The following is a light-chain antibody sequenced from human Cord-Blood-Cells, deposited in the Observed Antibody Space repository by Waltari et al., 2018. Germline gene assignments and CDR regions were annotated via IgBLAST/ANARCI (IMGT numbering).Light chain of an antibody. J-gene: IGKJ4*01. Sequence: IVMTPSPLPLPVTPGEPASISCRSSQSLLHSNGYNYLDWYLQKPGQSPQLLIYLGSNRASGVPDRFSGSGSGTDFTLKISRVEAEDVGVYYCMQALQTPPTFGGGTKVEIK. V-gene: IGKV2-28*01. CDR3: MQALQTPPT. CDR1: QSLLHSNGYNY. CDR2: LGS.